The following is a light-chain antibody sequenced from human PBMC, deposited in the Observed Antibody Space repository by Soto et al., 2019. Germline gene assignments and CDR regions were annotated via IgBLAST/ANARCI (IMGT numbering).Light chain of an antibody. CDR3: QHYGISPGT. CDR2: GAS. Sequence: EIVLTQSPGTLSLSPGQIATLSCSASQNVDNNYLAWYQQKPGQAPRLLISGASSGATGIPDRFSGSGSGTDFTLTINRLEPEECAVYYCQHYGISPGTFGQGTRLEIK. CDR1: QNVDNNY. J-gene: IGKJ2*01. V-gene: IGKV3-20*01.